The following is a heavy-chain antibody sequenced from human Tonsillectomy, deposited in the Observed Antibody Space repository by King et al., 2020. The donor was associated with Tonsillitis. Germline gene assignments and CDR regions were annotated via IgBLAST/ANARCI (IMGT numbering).Heavy chain of an antibody. D-gene: IGHD1-1*01. V-gene: IGHV3-21*01. CDR1: GFTFSSYS. CDR2: ISSSSSYI. Sequence: VQLVESGGGLVKPGGSLRLSCAASGFTFSSYSMNWVRQAPGKGLEWVSSISSSSSYIYYADSVKGRFTISRDYAKNSLYLQMNSLRAEDTAVYYCARDGTERSGNWFDPWGQGTLVTVSS. J-gene: IGHJ5*02. CDR3: ARDGTERSGNWFDP.